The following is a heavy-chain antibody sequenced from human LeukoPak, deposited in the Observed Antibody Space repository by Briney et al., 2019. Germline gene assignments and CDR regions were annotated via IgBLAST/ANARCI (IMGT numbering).Heavy chain of an antibody. V-gene: IGHV3-23*01. Sequence: GGSLRLSCAASEFSFSSYTMNWVRQAPGKGLEGVSAINGGGGSTYYADSVKGRFTISRDNSKNTLHLQMNSLRAEDTAVYYCAKDLGSGYSYGYFDYWGHGTLVTVSS. CDR3: AKDLGSGYSYGYFDY. J-gene: IGHJ4*01. CDR2: INGGGGST. D-gene: IGHD5-18*01. CDR1: EFSFSSYT.